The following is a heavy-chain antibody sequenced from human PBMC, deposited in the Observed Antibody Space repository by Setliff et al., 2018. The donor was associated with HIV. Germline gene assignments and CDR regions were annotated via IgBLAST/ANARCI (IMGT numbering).Heavy chain of an antibody. D-gene: IGHD3-10*01. J-gene: IGHJ6*03. Sequence: SETLSLTCVVYGGSFSDYYWTWIRQPPEKGLEWIGKINYSGSTDYNSSLRSRVTISVDTSKNQISLKLTSVTAADTAVYYCAREGGSERMPFFYYYMDVWGKGTTVTVSS. CDR3: AREGGSERMPFFYYYMDV. CDR1: GGSFSDYY. CDR2: INYSGST. V-gene: IGHV4-34*01.